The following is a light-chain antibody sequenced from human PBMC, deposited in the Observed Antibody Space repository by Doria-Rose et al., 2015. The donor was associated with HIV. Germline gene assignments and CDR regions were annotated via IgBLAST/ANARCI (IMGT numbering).Light chain of an antibody. V-gene: IGLV3-21*04. Sequence: SYELIQPPSVSVAPGKTARIPCGGNNIGSKHVHWYQHKPGRAPVLVIYLDNDRPSGIPERFSGSNSGNTATLTISRVEAGDEADYYCQVWDSSRVVLGGGTKLTV. CDR3: QVWDSSRVV. CDR2: LDN. J-gene: IGLJ3*02. CDR1: NIGSKH.